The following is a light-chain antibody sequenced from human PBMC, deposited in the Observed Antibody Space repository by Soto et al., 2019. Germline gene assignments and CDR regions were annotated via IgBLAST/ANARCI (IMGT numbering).Light chain of an antibody. CDR2: GAS. J-gene: IGKJ1*01. CDR3: QQYSNWPPWT. CDR1: QSVSSN. V-gene: IGKV3-15*01. Sequence: TVMTQSPATLSVSPGERATLSCRASQSVSSNLAWYQQKPGQAPRLLIYGASTRATGIPARFSGSGSGTEFTLTISSLQSEDFAVYYCQQYSNWPPWTFGQGTKVDIK.